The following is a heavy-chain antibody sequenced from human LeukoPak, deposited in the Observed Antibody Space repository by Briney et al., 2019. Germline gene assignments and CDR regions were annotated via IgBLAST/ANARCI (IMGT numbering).Heavy chain of an antibody. CDR1: GFTFSTYS. V-gene: IGHV3-21*01. CDR2: ISGTSNYI. CDR3: ARERQNKDFWSGGDY. J-gene: IGHJ4*02. Sequence: GGSLRLSCVASGFTFSTYSMNWVRQAPGKGLEWVSFISGTSNYIYYADSVKGRFTISRDNAQNSLYLQMNTLRPEDTAVYYCARERQNKDFWSGGDYWGQGTLVTVSS. D-gene: IGHD3-3*01.